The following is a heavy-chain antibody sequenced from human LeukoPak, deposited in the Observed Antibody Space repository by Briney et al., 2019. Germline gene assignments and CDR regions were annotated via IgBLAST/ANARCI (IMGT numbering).Heavy chain of an antibody. Sequence: PSETLSLTCTVSGGSISSYCWSWIRQPAGKGLEWIGRIYTSGSTGYNPSLKSRVTMSVDTSKNQFSLKLSSVTAADTAVCYCARVDLRAAYFDYWGQGTLVTVSS. CDR2: IYTSGST. J-gene: IGHJ4*02. D-gene: IGHD2-15*01. CDR3: ARVDLRAAYFDY. CDR1: GGSISSYC. V-gene: IGHV4-4*07.